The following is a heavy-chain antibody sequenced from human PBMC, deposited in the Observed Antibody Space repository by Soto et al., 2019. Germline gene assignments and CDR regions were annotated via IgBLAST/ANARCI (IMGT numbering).Heavy chain of an antibody. J-gene: IGHJ4*02. CDR1: GFTFSSYD. CDR3: AKDYVWSGKFAY. Sequence: EVQLLESGGALVQPGGSLRLSCAASGFTFSSYDMSWVRQAPGKGLEWVSSISGRGDNTYYADSVKGRFTIAIDNSKNTLYMEMKCLRAEDTAVYYCAKDYVWSGKFAYWGQGDRVTGSS. V-gene: IGHV3-23*01. CDR2: ISGRGDNT. D-gene: IGHD3-3*01.